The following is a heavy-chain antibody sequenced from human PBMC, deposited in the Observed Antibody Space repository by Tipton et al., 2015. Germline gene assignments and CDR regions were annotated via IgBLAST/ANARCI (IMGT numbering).Heavy chain of an antibody. CDR1: GGSVSSGGYY. J-gene: IGHJ2*01. CDR2: IYYSGSF. Sequence: LRLSCTVSGGSVSSGGYYWSWIRQHPVKGLEWIGYIYYSGSFYYTPSFKSRVSILLDTSENQFSLKLTSVTAADTAVYYCARVRVHHMAAAGTGYLDLWGRGTLVTVSS. V-gene: IGHV4-31*02. D-gene: IGHD6-13*01. CDR3: ARVRVHHMAAAGTGYLDL.